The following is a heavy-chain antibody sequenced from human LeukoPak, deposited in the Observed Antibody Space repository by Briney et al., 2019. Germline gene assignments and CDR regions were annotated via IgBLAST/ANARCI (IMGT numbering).Heavy chain of an antibody. J-gene: IGHJ6*03. CDR1: GYTFTSYD. Sequence: GASVKVSCKASGYTFTSYDTNWVRQATGQGLEWMGWMNPNSGNTGYAQKFQGRVTITRNTSISTAYMEVSSLRSEDTAVYYCARAPSWGTTGYSYYYMDVWGKGTTVTVSS. CDR3: ARAPSWGTTGYSYYYMDV. D-gene: IGHD4-11*01. CDR2: MNPNSGNT. V-gene: IGHV1-8*03.